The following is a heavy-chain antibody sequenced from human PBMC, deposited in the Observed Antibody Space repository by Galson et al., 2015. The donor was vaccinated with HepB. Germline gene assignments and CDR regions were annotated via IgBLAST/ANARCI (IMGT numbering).Heavy chain of an antibody. CDR3: ARDYYGRQRASWGILYYQGMDV. Sequence: SVKVSCKASGGTFSSDAISWVRQAPGQGLEWMGRLIPIIGIPNYAQKFQERVTVTADKSTSTIYMKLNSLRSEDTAVYYCARDYYGRQRASWGILYYQGMDVWGQGTTFTVSS. V-gene: IGHV1-69*04. CDR1: GGTFSSDA. D-gene: IGHD3-10*01. J-gene: IGHJ6*02. CDR2: LIPIIGIP.